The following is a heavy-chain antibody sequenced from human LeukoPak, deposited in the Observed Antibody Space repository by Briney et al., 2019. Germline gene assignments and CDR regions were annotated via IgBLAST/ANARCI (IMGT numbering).Heavy chain of an antibody. CDR2: ISYAGSNK. CDR3: AGGKNGTYDMLTCYLYAMDV. D-gene: IGHD3-9*01. CDR1: GFTFSSYA. J-gene: IGHJ6*02. V-gene: IGHV3-30-3*01. Sequence: GGSLRLSCAASGFTFSSYAMHWVRQAPGKGLEWVSVISYAGSNKYYADSVKGRFTISRDNSKNTLYLQMNSLRSEDTAVYYCAGGKNGTYDMLTCYLYAMDVWGQGTTVTVSS.